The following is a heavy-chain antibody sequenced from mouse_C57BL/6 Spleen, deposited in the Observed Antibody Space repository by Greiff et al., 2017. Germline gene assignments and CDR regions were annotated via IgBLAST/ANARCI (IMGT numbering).Heavy chain of an antibody. Sequence: VQLQQPGAELVKPGASVKLSCKASGYTFTSYWMHWVKQRPGQGLEWIGMIHPNSGSTNYNEKFKSKATLTVDKSSSTAYMQLSSLTSEDSAVYYCARGGYGSSYVPVFAYWGQGTLVTVSA. CDR1: GYTFTSYW. CDR3: ARGGYGSSYVPVFAY. V-gene: IGHV1-64*01. D-gene: IGHD1-1*01. J-gene: IGHJ3*01. CDR2: IHPNSGST.